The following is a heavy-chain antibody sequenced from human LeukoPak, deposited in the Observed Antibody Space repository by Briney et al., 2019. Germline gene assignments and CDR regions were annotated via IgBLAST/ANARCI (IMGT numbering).Heavy chain of an antibody. Sequence: PSETLSLTCTVSGYSISSGYYWGWIRQPPGKGLEWIGSIYHSGSTYYNPSLKSRVTISVDTSKNQFSLKLSSVTAADTAVYYCASKKGIAVAGDWFDPWGQGTLVTVSS. CDR1: GYSISSGYY. D-gene: IGHD6-19*01. CDR2: IYHSGST. V-gene: IGHV4-38-2*02. CDR3: ASKKGIAVAGDWFDP. J-gene: IGHJ5*02.